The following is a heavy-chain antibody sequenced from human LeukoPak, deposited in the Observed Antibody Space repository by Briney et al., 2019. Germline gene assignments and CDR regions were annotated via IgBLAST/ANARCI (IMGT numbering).Heavy chain of an antibody. J-gene: IGHJ4*02. CDR2: ISGSGGST. D-gene: IGHD2-15*01. V-gene: IGHV3-23*01. Sequence: PGGSLRLSCAASGFTFSSYGMSWVRQAPGKGLEWVSAISGSGGSTYYADSVKGRFTISRDNSKNTLYLQMNSLRAEDTAVYYCAKDKIPTWDIVVVVAATNYFDYWGQGTLVTVSS. CDR1: GFTFSSYG. CDR3: AKDKIPTWDIVVVVAATNYFDY.